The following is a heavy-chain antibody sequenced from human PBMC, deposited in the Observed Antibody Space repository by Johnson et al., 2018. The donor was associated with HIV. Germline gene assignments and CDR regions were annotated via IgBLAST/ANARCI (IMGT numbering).Heavy chain of an antibody. J-gene: IGHJ3*02. D-gene: IGHD6-19*01. V-gene: IGHV3-20*04. Sequence: VQLVESGGGAVRPGGSLRLSCAASGFTFDDYGMSWVRQAPGKGLEWVSGINWNGGSTYYADSVKGRFTISRDNSKNSLYLQMNSLRAEDTALYYCAKGIAVAGGDAFDIWGQGTMVTVSS. CDR2: INWNGGST. CDR1: GFTFDDYG. CDR3: AKGIAVAGGDAFDI.